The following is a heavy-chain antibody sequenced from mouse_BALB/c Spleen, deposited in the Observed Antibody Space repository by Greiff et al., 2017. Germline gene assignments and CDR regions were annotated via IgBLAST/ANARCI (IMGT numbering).Heavy chain of an antibody. D-gene: IGHD2-3*01. Sequence: EVMLVESGGGLVQPGGSMKLSCVASGFTFSNYWMNWVRQSPEKGLEWVAEIRLKSNNYATHYAESVKGRFTISRDDSKSSVYLQMNNLRAEDTGIYYCTRQDGYYLGYWGQGTSVTVSS. CDR1: GFTFSNYW. CDR3: TRQDGYYLGY. J-gene: IGHJ4*01. V-gene: IGHV6-6*02. CDR2: IRLKSNNYAT.